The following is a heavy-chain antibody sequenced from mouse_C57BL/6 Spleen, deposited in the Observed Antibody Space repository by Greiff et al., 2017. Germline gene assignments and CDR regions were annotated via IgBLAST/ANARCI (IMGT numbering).Heavy chain of an antibody. V-gene: IGHV1-50*01. CDR1: GYTFTSYW. D-gene: IGHD2-3*01. CDR2: IDPSDSYT. J-gene: IGHJ4*01. CDR3: ARRWLLRDAMDY. Sequence: VQLQQPGAELVKPGASVKLSCKASGYTFTSYWMQWVKQRPGQGLEWIGEIDPSDSYTNYNQKFKGKATLTVDTSSSTAYMQLSSLTSEDSAVYYCARRWLLRDAMDYWGQGTSVTVSS.